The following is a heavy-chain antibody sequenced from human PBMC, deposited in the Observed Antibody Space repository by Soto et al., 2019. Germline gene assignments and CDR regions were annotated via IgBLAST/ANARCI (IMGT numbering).Heavy chain of an antibody. CDR3: ARFSSGSGSYGWLDP. J-gene: IGHJ5*02. CDR2: ISSGGSSI. V-gene: IGHV3-48*03. Sequence: GGSLRLSCAASGFTFRNYEMKWVRQAPGKGLEWVSLISSGGSSIYYADSVKGRFTISRDNAKNSLYLQMTGLRAEDKADYFCARFSSGSGSYGWLDPWGQGTLVTFPS. D-gene: IGHD3-10*01. CDR1: GFTFRNYE.